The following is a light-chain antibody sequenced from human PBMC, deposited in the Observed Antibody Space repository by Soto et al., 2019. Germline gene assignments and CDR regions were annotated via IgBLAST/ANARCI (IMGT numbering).Light chain of an antibody. CDR1: QGISNY. CDR3: QQYDNLPLT. Sequence: DIQMTQSPSSLSASVGDRVTITCPASQGISNYLNWYQQKPGKAPKLLIYAASNLETGVPSRFSGSGSGTDFTFTISSLQPEDIATYYCQQYDNLPLTFGGGTKVDIK. CDR2: AAS. V-gene: IGKV1-33*01. J-gene: IGKJ4*01.